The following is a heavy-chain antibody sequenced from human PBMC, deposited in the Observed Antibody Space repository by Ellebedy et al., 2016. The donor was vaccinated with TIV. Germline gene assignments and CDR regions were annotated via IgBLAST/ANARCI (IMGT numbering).Heavy chain of an antibody. CDR2: ISGSGLST. Sequence: GESLKISCAASGFKFRDFAFGWVRQAPGKGLQWVSGISGSGLSTFYADSVKGRFTISRDNSNNTVHLHLSTLRAEDTALYFCAKCASGSYYAPPDYWGRGTLVTVSS. J-gene: IGHJ4*02. CDR3: AKCASGSYYAPPDY. D-gene: IGHD3-10*01. V-gene: IGHV3-23*01. CDR1: GFKFRDFA.